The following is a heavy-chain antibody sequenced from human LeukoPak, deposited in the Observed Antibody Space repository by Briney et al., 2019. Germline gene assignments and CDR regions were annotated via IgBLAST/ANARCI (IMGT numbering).Heavy chain of an antibody. V-gene: IGHV1-18*04. Sequence: ASVKVSCKASGYTFTGYYMHWVRQAPGQGLEWMGWISAYNGNTNYAQKLQGRVTMTTDTSTSTAYMELSSLRSEDTAVYYCARVCSGGSCYAYWGQGTLVTVSS. CDR2: ISAYNGNT. CDR1: GYTFTGYY. J-gene: IGHJ4*02. D-gene: IGHD2-15*01. CDR3: ARVCSGGSCYAY.